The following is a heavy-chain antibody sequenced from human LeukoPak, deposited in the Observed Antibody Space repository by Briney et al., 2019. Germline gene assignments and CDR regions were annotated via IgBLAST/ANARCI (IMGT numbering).Heavy chain of an antibody. D-gene: IGHD4-17*01. V-gene: IGHV1-69*05. CDR2: IIPIFGTA. J-gene: IGHJ4*02. CDR1: GGTFSSYA. CDR3: ASHKDYGDYYYFDY. Sequence: ASVKVSCKASGGTFSSYAISWVRQAPGQGLEWMGRIIPIFGTANYAQKFQGRVTITTDESTSTAYMELRSLRSDDTAVYYCASHKDYGDYYYFDYWGQGTLVTVSS.